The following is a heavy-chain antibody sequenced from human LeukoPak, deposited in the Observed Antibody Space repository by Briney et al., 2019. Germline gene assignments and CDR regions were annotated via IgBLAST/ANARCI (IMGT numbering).Heavy chain of an antibody. CDR2: ISGSGGST. J-gene: IGHJ5*02. D-gene: IGHD1-26*01. V-gene: IGHV3-23*01. Sequence: PGGSLRLSCAASGFTFSSYGMSWVRQAPGKGLEWVSAISGSGGSTYYADSVKGRFTISRDNSKNTLYLQMNSLRAEDTAVYYCAKGRIVGALKPNWFDPWGQGTLVTVSS. CDR3: AKGRIVGALKPNWFDP. CDR1: GFTFSSYG.